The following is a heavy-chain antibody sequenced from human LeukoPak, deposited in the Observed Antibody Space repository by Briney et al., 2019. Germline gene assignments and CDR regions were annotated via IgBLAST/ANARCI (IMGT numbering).Heavy chain of an antibody. Sequence: GGSLRLSCAASGFSFSSNWMHWVRQAPGKGLVWVSRINSDGSSTSYADSVKGRFTISRDNAKNTLYLQMNSLRAEDTAVYYCARDYDYYYYGMDVWGQGTTVTVSS. CDR2: INSDGSST. D-gene: IGHD3-3*01. J-gene: IGHJ6*02. CDR1: GFSFSSNW. CDR3: ARDYDYYYYGMDV. V-gene: IGHV3-74*01.